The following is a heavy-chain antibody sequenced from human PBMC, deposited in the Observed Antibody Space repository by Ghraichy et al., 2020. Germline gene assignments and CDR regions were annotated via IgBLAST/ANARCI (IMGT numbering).Heavy chain of an antibody. J-gene: IGHJ6*03. V-gene: IGHV4-59*01. CDR3: ARVRPDYYDSSGHNSHYYYMDV. Sequence: GSLSLTCTVSGGSISSYYWSWIRQPPGKGLEWIGYIYYSGSTNYNPSLKSRVTISVDTSKNQFSLKLSSVTAADTAVYYCARVRPDYYDSSGHNSHYYYMDVWGKGTTVTVSS. CDR2: IYYSGST. CDR1: GGSISSYY. D-gene: IGHD3-22*01.